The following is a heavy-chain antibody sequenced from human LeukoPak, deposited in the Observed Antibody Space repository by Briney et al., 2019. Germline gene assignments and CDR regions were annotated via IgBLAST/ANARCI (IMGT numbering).Heavy chain of an antibody. CDR3: ARVGGNGYLSDFDY. D-gene: IGHD4-23*01. J-gene: IGHJ4*02. CDR1: GFTFSSYA. V-gene: IGHV3-30*04. Sequence: GGSLRLSCAASGFTFSSYAMHWVHQAPGKGLEWVAVISYDGSNKYYADSVKGRFTISRDNSKNTLYLQMNSLRAEDTAVYYCARVGGNGYLSDFDYWGQGTLVTVSS. CDR2: ISYDGSNK.